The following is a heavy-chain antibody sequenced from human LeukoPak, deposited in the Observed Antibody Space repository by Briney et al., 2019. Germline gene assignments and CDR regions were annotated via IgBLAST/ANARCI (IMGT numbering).Heavy chain of an antibody. CDR1: GFTFSSYA. D-gene: IGHD6-19*01. V-gene: IGHV3-30-3*01. J-gene: IGHJ3*02. CDR2: ISYDGSNK. Sequence: GGSLRLSCAASGFTFSSYAMHWVRQAPGKGLEWVAVISYDGSNKYCADSVKGRFTISRDNSKNTLYLQMNSLRAEDTAVYYCARDEEQWLVSSAFDIWGQGTMVTVSS. CDR3: ARDEEQWLVSSAFDI.